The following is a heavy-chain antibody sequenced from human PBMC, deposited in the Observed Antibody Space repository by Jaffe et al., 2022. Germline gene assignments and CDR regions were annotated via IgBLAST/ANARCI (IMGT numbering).Heavy chain of an antibody. CDR1: GGSISSSSYY. CDR3: ASHTNLMTTVTPDFDY. CDR2: IYYSGST. D-gene: IGHD4-17*01. J-gene: IGHJ4*02. Sequence: QLQLQESGPGLVKPSETLSLTCTVSGGSISSSSYYWGWIRQPPGKGLEWIGSIYYSGSTYYNPSLKSRVTISVDTSKNQFSLKLSSVTAADTAVYYCASHTNLMTTVTPDFDYWGQGTLVTVSS. V-gene: IGHV4-39*01.